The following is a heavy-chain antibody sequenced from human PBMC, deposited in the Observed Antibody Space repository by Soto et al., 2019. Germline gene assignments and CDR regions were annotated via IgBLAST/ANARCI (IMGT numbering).Heavy chain of an antibody. Sequence: GASVKVSCKASGYTFTSYYMHWVRQAPGQGLEWMGIINPSGGSTSYAQKFQGRVTMTRDTSTSTVYMELSSLRSEDTAVYYCARDFGLEWLPLRRLGTDVWGQGTTVTVSS. CDR2: INPSGGST. CDR3: ARDFGLEWLPLRRLGTDV. J-gene: IGHJ6*02. V-gene: IGHV1-46*01. D-gene: IGHD3-3*01. CDR1: GYTFTSYY.